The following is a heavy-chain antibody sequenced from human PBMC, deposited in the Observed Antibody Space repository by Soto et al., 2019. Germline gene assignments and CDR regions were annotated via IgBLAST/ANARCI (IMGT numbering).Heavy chain of an antibody. J-gene: IGHJ6*02. D-gene: IGHD3-22*01. V-gene: IGHV4-31*03. CDR2: IYYSGST. CDR1: GGSISSGGYY. Sequence: QVQLQESGPGLVKPSQTLSLTCTVSGGSISSGGYYWSWIRQHPGKGMEWIGYIYYSGSTYYNPSLTSRVTISVDTSKNQFSLKMSSVTAEDTAVYYCARDQRLGDSSGYSPWYYGMEVWGQGTTVTVSS. CDR3: ARDQRLGDSSGYSPWYYGMEV.